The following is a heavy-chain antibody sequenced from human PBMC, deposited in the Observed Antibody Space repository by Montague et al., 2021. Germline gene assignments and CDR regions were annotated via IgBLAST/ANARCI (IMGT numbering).Heavy chain of an antibody. Sequence: SLRLSCAASGFTFSNYWMSWVRQAPGKGLEWVANIKQDGSEKHYADSVKGRFTISRDNAKNSLYLQMNSLRAEDTAVYFCARDQGQGYCGGDCYVGLDXWGQGTLVTVSS. CDR3: ARDQGQGYCGGDCYVGLDX. CDR2: IKQDGSEK. D-gene: IGHD2-21*01. J-gene: IGHJ4*02. V-gene: IGHV3-7*01. CDR1: GFTFSNYW.